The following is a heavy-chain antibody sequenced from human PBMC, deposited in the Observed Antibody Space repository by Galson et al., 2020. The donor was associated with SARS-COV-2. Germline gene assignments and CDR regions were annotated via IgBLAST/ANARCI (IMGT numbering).Heavy chain of an antibody. J-gene: IGHJ6*02. CDR3: ARGGYNSMFRGRGMDV. CDR1: GFTFSRFD. Sequence: QAGGSLRLSCEASGFTFSRFDMHWVRQIRGKGLEWVSASGTSGDTYYSASVEGRFSISRENVKNSLYLQMNSLRAGDTAVYYCARGGYNSMFRGRGMDVWGHGTTVTVSS. V-gene: IGHV3-13*01. D-gene: IGHD3-10*01. CDR2: SGTSGDT.